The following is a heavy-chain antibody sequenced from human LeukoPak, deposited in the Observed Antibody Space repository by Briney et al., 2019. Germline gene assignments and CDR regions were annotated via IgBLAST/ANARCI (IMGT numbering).Heavy chain of an antibody. CDR3: AKGTHPRYCSSNSCCNFDY. Sequence: GRPLRLSCAASGFTFDDYAMSWVRQAPGKGLEWVSAISGSGGSTYYADSVKGRFTISRDNFKNTLYLQMNSLRAEDTAVYYCAKGTHPRYCSSNSCCNFDYWGQGTLVTVSS. J-gene: IGHJ4*02. CDR1: GFTFDDYA. V-gene: IGHV3-23*01. CDR2: ISGSGGST. D-gene: IGHD2-2*01.